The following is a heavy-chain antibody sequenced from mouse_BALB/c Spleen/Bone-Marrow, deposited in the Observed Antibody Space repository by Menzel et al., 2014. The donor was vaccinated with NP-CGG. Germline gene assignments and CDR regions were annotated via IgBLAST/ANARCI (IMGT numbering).Heavy chain of an antibody. CDR3: ARDHFYSGNFEFAY. J-gene: IGHJ3*01. CDR1: GYTFTSYW. CDR2: IDPSDSET. V-gene: IGHV1-69*02. D-gene: IGHD2-1*01. Sequence: VQLQESGPELVKPGAPVKVSCKASGYTFTSYWMNWVKRRPGRGLEWIGRIDPSDSETHYNQKFKDKATLTVDKSSSTAYIHLSSLTSEDSAVYYCARDHFYSGNFEFAYWGQGTLVTVSA.